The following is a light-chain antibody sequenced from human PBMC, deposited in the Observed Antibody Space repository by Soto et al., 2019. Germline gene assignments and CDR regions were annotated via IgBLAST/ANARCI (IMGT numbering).Light chain of an antibody. CDR1: QSIDKY. CDR2: AAS. J-gene: IGKJ1*01. Sequence: DIQMTQSPSSLSASVGERVTITCRASQSIDKYLNWYQHKPGKAPYLLIYAASHLRSGVPTRFSGSGTGTYFTLTISSLQYEDLATYYCQQSYSSPGTFGRGTKVELK. CDR3: QQSYSSPGT. V-gene: IGKV1-39*01.